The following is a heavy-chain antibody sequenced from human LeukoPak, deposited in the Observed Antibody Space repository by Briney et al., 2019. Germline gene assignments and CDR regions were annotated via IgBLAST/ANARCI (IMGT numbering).Heavy chain of an antibody. Sequence: ASVKVSCKVSGYTLTELSMHWVRQAPGKGLERMGGFDPEDGETIYAQKFQGRVTMTEDTSTDTAYMELSSLRSEDTAVYYCATVDYYGSGSYLGYWGQGTLVTVSS. CDR3: ATVDYYGSGSYLGY. V-gene: IGHV1-24*01. D-gene: IGHD3-10*01. J-gene: IGHJ4*02. CDR1: GYTLTELS. CDR2: FDPEDGET.